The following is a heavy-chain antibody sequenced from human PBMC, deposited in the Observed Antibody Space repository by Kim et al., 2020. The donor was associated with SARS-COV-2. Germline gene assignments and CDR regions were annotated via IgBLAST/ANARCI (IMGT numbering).Heavy chain of an antibody. CDR3: ARDITAIHYYYYGMDV. D-gene: IGHD2-21*02. V-gene: IGHV1-69*04. J-gene: IGHJ6*02. Sequence: SVKVSCKASGGTFSSYAISWVRQAPGQGLEWMGRIIPILGIANYAQKFQGRVTITADKSTSTAYMELSSLRSEDTAVYYCARDITAIHYYYYGMDVWGQGTTVTVSS. CDR1: GGTFSSYA. CDR2: IIPILGIA.